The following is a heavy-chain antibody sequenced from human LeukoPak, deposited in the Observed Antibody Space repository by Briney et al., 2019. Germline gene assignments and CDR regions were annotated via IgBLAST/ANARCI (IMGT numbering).Heavy chain of an antibody. CDR1: GFTVSSNY. Sequence: GGSLRLSCVASGFTVSSNYMSWVRQAPGKGLEWVSVIYSGGSTYYADSVKGRFTISRDNSKNTLYLQMNSLRAEDTSIYYCARSIAPAGKWDDWGQGTLVTVSA. V-gene: IGHV3-66*01. J-gene: IGHJ4*02. CDR3: ARSIAPAGKWDD. CDR2: IYSGGST. D-gene: IGHD6-13*01.